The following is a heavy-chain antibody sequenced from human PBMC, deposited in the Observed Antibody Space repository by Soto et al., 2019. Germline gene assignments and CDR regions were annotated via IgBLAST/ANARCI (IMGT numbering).Heavy chain of an antibody. Sequence: GSLRLPCAASGFTFSSYAMSWVRQAPGKGLEWVSAISGSGGSTYYADSVKGRFTISRDNSKNTLYLQMNSLRAEDTAVYYCASLNLGGADYYYGMDVWGQGTTVTVSS. CDR2: ISGSGGST. CDR1: GFTFSSYA. V-gene: IGHV3-23*01. D-gene: IGHD3-16*01. J-gene: IGHJ6*02. CDR3: ASLNLGGADYYYGMDV.